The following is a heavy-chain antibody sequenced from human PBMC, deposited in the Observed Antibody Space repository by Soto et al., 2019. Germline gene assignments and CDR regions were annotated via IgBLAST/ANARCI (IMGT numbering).Heavy chain of an antibody. CDR1: GFTFSNYA. CDR2: ISGSGGST. V-gene: IGHV3-23*01. J-gene: IGHJ1*01. Sequence: GGSLRLSCAASGFTFSNYAMSWVRQAPGKGLEWVSGISGSGGSTYYADSVKGRFTISRDNSKNTLYLQMNSLRAEDTAVYYCAKLALYSGSPGFFQHWGQGTLVTVSS. D-gene: IGHD1-26*01. CDR3: AKLALYSGSPGFFQH.